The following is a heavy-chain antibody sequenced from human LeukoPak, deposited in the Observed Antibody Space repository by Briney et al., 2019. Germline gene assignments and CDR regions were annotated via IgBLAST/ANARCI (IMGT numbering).Heavy chain of an antibody. J-gene: IGHJ2*01. Sequence: GASVKVSCKVSGYTLTELSMHWVRQAPGKGLEWMGGFDPEDGETIYAQKFQGRVTMTEDTSTDTAYMELSSLRSEDTAVYYCATALLAEGAVAGYFDLWGRGTLVTVSS. V-gene: IGHV1-24*01. CDR3: ATALLAEGAVAGYFDL. CDR1: GYTLTELS. D-gene: IGHD6-19*01. CDR2: FDPEDGET.